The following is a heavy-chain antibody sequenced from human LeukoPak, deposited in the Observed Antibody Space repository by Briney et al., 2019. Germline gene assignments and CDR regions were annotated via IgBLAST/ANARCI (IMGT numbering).Heavy chain of an antibody. CDR1: GFTFSSYS. CDR3: ARDWWFDP. J-gene: IGHJ5*02. CDR2: INSDGSTT. Sequence: GSLRLSCSASGFTFSSYSMNWVRQAPGQGLLWVPRINSDGSTTNYADSVKGRFTISRDNAKNTLYLQMNSLRAEDTAVYYCARDWWFDPWGRGTLVTVSS. V-gene: IGHV3-74*01.